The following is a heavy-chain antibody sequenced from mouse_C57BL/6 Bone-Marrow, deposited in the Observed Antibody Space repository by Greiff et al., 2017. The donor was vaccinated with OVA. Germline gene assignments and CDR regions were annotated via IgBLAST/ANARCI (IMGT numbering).Heavy chain of an antibody. D-gene: IGHD1-1*01. CDR2: IDPENGDT. J-gene: IGHJ4*01. CDR1: GFNIKDDY. Sequence: VQLQQSGAELVRPGASVKLSCTASGFNIKDDYMHWVKQRPEQGLEWIGWIDPENGDTESASKFQGKATITADTSSNTAYLQLSSLTSEDTAVYYCTTVVAAVDYWGQGTSVTVSS. CDR3: TTVVAAVDY. V-gene: IGHV14-4*01.